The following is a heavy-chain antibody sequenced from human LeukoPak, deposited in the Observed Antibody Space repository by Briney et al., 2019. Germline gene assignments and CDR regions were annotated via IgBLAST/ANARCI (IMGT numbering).Heavy chain of an antibody. CDR2: INHSGST. Sequence: PSETLSLTCTVSGGSISSYYWSWIRQPPGKGLEWIGEINHSGSTNYNPSLKSRVTISVDTSKNQFSLKLSSVTAADTAVYYCARGEANRRTTVTNNWFDPWGQGTLVTVSS. J-gene: IGHJ5*02. CDR3: ARGEANRRTTVTNNWFDP. D-gene: IGHD4-17*01. V-gene: IGHV4-34*01. CDR1: GGSISSYY.